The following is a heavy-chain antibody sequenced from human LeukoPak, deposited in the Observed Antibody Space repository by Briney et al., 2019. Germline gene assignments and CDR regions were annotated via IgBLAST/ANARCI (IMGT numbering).Heavy chain of an antibody. D-gene: IGHD4-23*01. Sequence: PGGSLRLSCAASGFTFSSYEMNWVRQAPGKGLEWVSYISSSGDTIYYADSVKGRFTISRHNAKNSLYLQMNSLRAEDTAVYYCAKDQNLATVVTDGTGYWGQGTLVTVSS. CDR2: ISSSGDTI. J-gene: IGHJ4*02. V-gene: IGHV3-48*03. CDR1: GFTFSSYE. CDR3: AKDQNLATVVTDGTGY.